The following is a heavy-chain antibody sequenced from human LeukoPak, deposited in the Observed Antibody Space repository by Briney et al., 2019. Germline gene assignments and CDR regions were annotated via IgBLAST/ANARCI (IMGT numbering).Heavy chain of an antibody. V-gene: IGHV4-4*07. CDR3: ARERQQQLGNYFDY. CDR2: IYTSGST. D-gene: IGHD6-13*01. Sequence: PSETLSLTCTVSGGSISSYYWSWIRQPAGKGLEWIGRIYTSGSTYYNPSLKSRVTMSVDTSKNQFSLKLSSVTAADTAVYYCARERQQQLGNYFDYWGQGTLVTVSS. J-gene: IGHJ4*02. CDR1: GGSISSYY.